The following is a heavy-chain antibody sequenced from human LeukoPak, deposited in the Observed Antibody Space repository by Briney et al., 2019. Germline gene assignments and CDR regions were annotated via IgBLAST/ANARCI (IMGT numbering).Heavy chain of an antibody. V-gene: IGHV4-39*01. CDR3: ASSYSSSPTNWYFDL. J-gene: IGHJ2*01. CDR2: IYYSGST. D-gene: IGHD6-6*01. Sequence: SETLSLTCSVSGGSISSRSYYWGWIRQPPGKGLEWIGSIYYSGSTYYNPSLKSRVTISVDTSKNQFSLKLSSVTAADTAVYYWASSYSSSPTNWYFDLWGRGTLVTVSS. CDR1: GGSISSRSYY.